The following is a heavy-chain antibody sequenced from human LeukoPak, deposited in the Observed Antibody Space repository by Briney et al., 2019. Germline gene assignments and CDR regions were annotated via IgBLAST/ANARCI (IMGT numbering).Heavy chain of an antibody. D-gene: IGHD6-19*01. Sequence: SETLSLTCTVPGGSISSYFWSWIRQPPGKGLEWIGYIYYSGSTNYNPSLKSRVTMSVDTSKNQFSLKLSSVTAADTAVYYCARGGWYEDYWGQGTLVTVSS. CDR1: GGSISSYF. CDR2: IYYSGST. J-gene: IGHJ4*02. V-gene: IGHV4-59*08. CDR3: ARGGWYEDY.